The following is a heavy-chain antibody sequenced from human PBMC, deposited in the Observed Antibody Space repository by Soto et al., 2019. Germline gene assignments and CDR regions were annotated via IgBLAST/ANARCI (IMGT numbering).Heavy chain of an antibody. CDR2: IYSSGSA. V-gene: IGHV4-61*08. D-gene: IGHD6-19*01. J-gene: IGHJ6*02. CDR3: ARGFSSVSMDA. Sequence: SETLSLTCPVSGDSVISGGYYWSWIRQPPGKGLEWIGYIYSSGSANYNPSLKSRVTISRDTSKNQISLKVASVTAADTAGYYCARGFSSVSMDAWGQGTTVTVSS. CDR1: GDSVISGGYY.